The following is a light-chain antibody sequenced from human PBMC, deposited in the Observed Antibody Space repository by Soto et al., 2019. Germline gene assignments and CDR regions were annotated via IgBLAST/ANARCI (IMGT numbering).Light chain of an antibody. CDR3: QQYGSSGT. V-gene: IGKV3-20*01. CDR2: GAS. CDR1: QSVSNNY. Sequence: EIVLTQSPGTLSLSPGERATLSCRASQSVSNNYLAWYQQKPGRAPRLLIYGASNRATGIPDRFSGSGSGTDFTLTISRLEPEDIAVYYCQQYGSSGTFGQGTKVDIK. J-gene: IGKJ1*01.